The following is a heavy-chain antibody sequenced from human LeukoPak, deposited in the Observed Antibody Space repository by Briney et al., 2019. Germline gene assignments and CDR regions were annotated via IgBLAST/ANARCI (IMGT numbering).Heavy chain of an antibody. Sequence: SVKVSCKASGGTFSSYAISWVRQAPGQGLEWMGGIIPIFGTANYAQKFQGRVTITADESTSTAYMELNSLRAEDTAVCYCARDSWTYCGGDCYSYYFDYWGQGTLVTVSS. CDR3: ARDSWTYCGGDCYSYYFDY. V-gene: IGHV1-69*13. CDR1: GGTFSSYA. D-gene: IGHD2-21*02. J-gene: IGHJ4*02. CDR2: IIPIFGTA.